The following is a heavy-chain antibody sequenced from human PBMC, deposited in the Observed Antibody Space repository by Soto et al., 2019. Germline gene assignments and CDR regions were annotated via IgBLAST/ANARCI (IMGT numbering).Heavy chain of an antibody. J-gene: IGHJ4*02. V-gene: IGHV1-18*01. CDR2: ISAYNGNT. Sequence: QVQLVQSGAEVKKPGASVKVSCKASGYTFTSYGISWVRQAPGQGLEWMGWISAYNGNTNYAQKLQGRVTMTTDTSTSTPYMELCRLRSDDTAVYYCARRGDYGDYDYFEDYWGQGTLVTVSS. D-gene: IGHD4-17*01. CDR3: ARRGDYGDYDYFEDY. CDR1: GYTFTSYG.